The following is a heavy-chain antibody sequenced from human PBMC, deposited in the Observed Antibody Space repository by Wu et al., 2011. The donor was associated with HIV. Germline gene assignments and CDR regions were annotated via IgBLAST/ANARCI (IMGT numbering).Heavy chain of an antibody. Sequence: QVQLVQSGAEVREPGSSVKVSCQASGGTLRKYAFSWVRQAPGQGLEWVGGIVPVLGGSDYAQKFRGRFTITADESRTTVHMEMRSLRSDDTAVFYCARDSDIVSTWDAAYPPRLFSYWGQGTLVTVSS. CDR3: ARDSDIVSTWDAAYPPRLFSY. J-gene: IGHJ4*02. V-gene: IGHV1-69*11. CDR2: IVPVLGGS. CDR1: GGTLRKYA. D-gene: IGHD5/OR15-5a*01.